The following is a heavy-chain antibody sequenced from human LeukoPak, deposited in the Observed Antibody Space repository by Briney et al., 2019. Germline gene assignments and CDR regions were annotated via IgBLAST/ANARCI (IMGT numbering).Heavy chain of an antibody. CDR3: ARGLSSTSCYWCPNWFDP. CDR1: GGSFSGYY. CDR2: INHSGST. J-gene: IGHJ5*02. Sequence: SETLSVTCAVYGGSFSGYYWSGIRQPPGKGLEWIGEINHSGSTNYNPSLKSRVTISVDTSKNQFSLKLSSVTAADTAVYYCARGLSSTSCYWCPNWFDPWGQGTLVTVSS. D-gene: IGHD2-2*01. V-gene: IGHV4-34*01.